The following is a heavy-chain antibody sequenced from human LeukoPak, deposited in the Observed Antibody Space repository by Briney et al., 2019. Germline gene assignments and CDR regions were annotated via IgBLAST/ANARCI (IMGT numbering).Heavy chain of an antibody. Sequence: PSETLSLTCTVSGGSISSSSYYWGWIRQPPGKGLEWIGRIYTSGSTNYNPSLKSRVTISVDTSKNQFSLKLSSVTAADTAVYYCARARIAALFQHWGQGTLVTVSS. D-gene: IGHD6-13*01. J-gene: IGHJ1*01. CDR3: ARARIAALFQH. CDR2: IYTSGST. CDR1: GGSISSSSYY. V-gene: IGHV4-39*07.